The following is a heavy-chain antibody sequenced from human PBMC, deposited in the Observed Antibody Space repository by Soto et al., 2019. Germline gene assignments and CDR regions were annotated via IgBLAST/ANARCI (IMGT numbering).Heavy chain of an antibody. J-gene: IGHJ6*02. CDR1: GFIFSSYG. D-gene: IGHD4-17*01. CDR3: AREANTEYCMDF. CDR2: IWYDGSNK. Sequence: PRGALRLSCAASGFIFSSYGMHWVRQAPGKGLEWVAVIWYDGSNKYYADSVKGRFTISRDNSKNTLYLQMNSLRAEDTAVYYCAREANTEYCMDFRGQGTSVTVSS. V-gene: IGHV3-33*01.